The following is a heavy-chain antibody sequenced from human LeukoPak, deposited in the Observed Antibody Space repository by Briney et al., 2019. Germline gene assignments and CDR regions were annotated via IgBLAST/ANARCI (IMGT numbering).Heavy chain of an antibody. CDR1: GGSISTYY. V-gene: IGHV4-59*01. Sequence: SETLSLTCTVSGGSISTYYWSWIRQPPGKGLEWIGYIYSSGTTNYNPSLKSRVTMSVDTSKNQLSMKLSSVTAADTAVYYCARGSDFGDCWGQGTLVTVSS. D-gene: IGHD4-17*01. CDR3: ARGSDFGDC. CDR2: IYSSGTT. J-gene: IGHJ4*02.